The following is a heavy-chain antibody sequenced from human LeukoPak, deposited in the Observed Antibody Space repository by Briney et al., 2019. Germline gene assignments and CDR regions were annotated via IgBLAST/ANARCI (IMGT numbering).Heavy chain of an antibody. V-gene: IGHV3-33*01. CDR2: IWFDGSNK. Sequence: GGSLRLSCAASGFSFSSSGMHWVRKAPGKGLEWVAVIWFDGSNKHYADSVKGRFSISRDNSENTLYLQMNSLRAEDTAMYYCARVDYTDEGWGYWGQGTLVTVSS. CDR3: ARVDYTDEGWGY. D-gene: IGHD4-11*01. J-gene: IGHJ4*02. CDR1: GFSFSSSG.